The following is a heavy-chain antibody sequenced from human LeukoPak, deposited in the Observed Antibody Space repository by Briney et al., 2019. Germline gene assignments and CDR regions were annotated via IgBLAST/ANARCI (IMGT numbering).Heavy chain of an antibody. Sequence: GGSLRLSRSASGFTFSRYAMHWVRQAPGKGLEYVSSISINGGSTYYADSVKGRFTISRDNSKNTLYVQMSSLRAEDTAVYYCVKGHLEVVVITSLDVWGQGTTVTVSS. D-gene: IGHD3-22*01. CDR1: GFTFSRYA. CDR2: ISINGGST. J-gene: IGHJ6*02. CDR3: VKGHLEVVVITSLDV. V-gene: IGHV3-64*05.